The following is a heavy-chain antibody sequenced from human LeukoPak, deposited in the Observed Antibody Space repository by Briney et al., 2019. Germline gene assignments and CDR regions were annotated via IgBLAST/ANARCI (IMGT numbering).Heavy chain of an antibody. CDR3: AKDHREDSSGLYFDY. Sequence: PGGPLRLSCAASGFTFSSYAMSWVRQAPGKGLEWVSAISGSGGSTYYADSVKGRFTISRDNSKNTLYLQMNSLRAEDTAVYYCAKDHREDSSGLYFDYRGQGTLVAVSS. CDR2: ISGSGGST. CDR1: GFTFSSYA. V-gene: IGHV3-23*01. D-gene: IGHD3-22*01. J-gene: IGHJ4*02.